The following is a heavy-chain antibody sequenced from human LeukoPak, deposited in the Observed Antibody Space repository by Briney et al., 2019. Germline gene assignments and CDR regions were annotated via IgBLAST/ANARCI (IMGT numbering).Heavy chain of an antibody. CDR1: GYTFTSYY. CDR3: ARVSTTMGRGYNYFDP. Sequence: ASVKVSCKASGYTFTSYYMHWVRQAPGQGLEWMGIINPSGGSASYAQKFQGRVTMTRDTSTSTVYMELSSLRSDDTALYYCARVSTTMGRGYNYFDPWGQGTLVTVSS. D-gene: IGHD2/OR15-2a*01. J-gene: IGHJ5*02. V-gene: IGHV1-46*01. CDR2: INPSGGSA.